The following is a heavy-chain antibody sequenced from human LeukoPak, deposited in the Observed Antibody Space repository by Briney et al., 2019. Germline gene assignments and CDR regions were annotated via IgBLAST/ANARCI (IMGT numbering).Heavy chain of an antibody. CDR3: ARRGNDVVNFDY. J-gene: IGHJ4*02. D-gene: IGHD1-1*01. Sequence: SETLSLTCTVSGGSISSYYWSWIRQPPGKGLEWIGYIYHSGSTTYNPSLKSRVTMSVDTSKNQFSLKLTPVTAADTAVYYCARRGNDVVNFDYWGQGTLVTVSS. V-gene: IGHV4-59*08. CDR2: IYHSGST. CDR1: GGSISSYY.